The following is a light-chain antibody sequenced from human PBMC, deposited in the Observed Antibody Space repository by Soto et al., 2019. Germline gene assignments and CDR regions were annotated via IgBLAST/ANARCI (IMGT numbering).Light chain of an antibody. Sequence: DIQMTQSPSTLSASVGDRVTITCRASQSISSWLAWYQQKPGKAPKLLIYMASTLESGVPSRFSGSGSGTEFTLTISSLRPDDFATYYCQQYNSYSKTFGQGTKVEIK. V-gene: IGKV1-5*03. J-gene: IGKJ1*01. CDR1: QSISSW. CDR3: QQYNSYSKT. CDR2: MAS.